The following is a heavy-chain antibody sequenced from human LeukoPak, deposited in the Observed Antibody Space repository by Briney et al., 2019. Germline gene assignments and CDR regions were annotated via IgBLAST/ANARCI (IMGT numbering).Heavy chain of an antibody. D-gene: IGHD5-12*01. CDR1: GYTFTSYY. CDR2: IYPGGGST. V-gene: IGHV1-46*01. CDR3: ARGAYSGYAGRDFDY. J-gene: IGHJ4*02. Sequence: ASVKVSCKASGYTFTSYYIHWVRQAPGQGLEWMGIIYPGGGSTSYAQKFQGRVTMTRDMSTSTVYMELSSLRSEDTAVYYCARGAYSGYAGRDFDYWGQGTLVTVSS.